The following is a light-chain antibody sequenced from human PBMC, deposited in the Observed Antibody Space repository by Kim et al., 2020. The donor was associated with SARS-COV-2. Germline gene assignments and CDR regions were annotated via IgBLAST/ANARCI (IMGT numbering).Light chain of an antibody. J-gene: IGKJ1*01. CDR3: QQSYSTPRT. Sequence: DIQMTQSPSSLSASLGDRVTITCRASQSISSYLNWYQQKPGKAPKLLIYAASNLQSGVPSRFSGSASGTDFTLTISSLQPEDFATYYCQQSYSTPRTFGQGTKVDIK. CDR2: AAS. CDR1: QSISSY. V-gene: IGKV1-39*01.